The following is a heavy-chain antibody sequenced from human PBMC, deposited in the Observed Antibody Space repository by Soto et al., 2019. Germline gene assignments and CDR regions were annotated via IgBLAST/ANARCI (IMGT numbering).Heavy chain of an antibody. D-gene: IGHD2-15*01. Sequence: GGSLRLSCAASGFTFSDYYMSWIRQAPGKGLEWVSYISSSGSTIYYADSVKGRFTISRDNAKNSLYLQMNSLRAEDTAVYYCARGRDCSGGSCYGYYYYYMDVWGKGTTVTVSS. CDR2: ISSSGSTI. CDR1: GFTFSDYY. J-gene: IGHJ6*03. CDR3: ARGRDCSGGSCYGYYYYYMDV. V-gene: IGHV3-11*01.